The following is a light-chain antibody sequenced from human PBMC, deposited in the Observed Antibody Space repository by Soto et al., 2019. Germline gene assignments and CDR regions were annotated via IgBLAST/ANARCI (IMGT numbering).Light chain of an antibody. CDR2: YDN. Sequence: VVTQPPSVSVAPGKTARITCGGNNIGSKSVHWYQQKPGQAPVLVIYYDNDRPSGIPERFSGSNSGNTATLTISRVEAGDEADYYCQVWDISSDHVVFGGGTKLTVL. V-gene: IGLV3-21*04. J-gene: IGLJ2*01. CDR3: QVWDISSDHVV. CDR1: NIGSKS.